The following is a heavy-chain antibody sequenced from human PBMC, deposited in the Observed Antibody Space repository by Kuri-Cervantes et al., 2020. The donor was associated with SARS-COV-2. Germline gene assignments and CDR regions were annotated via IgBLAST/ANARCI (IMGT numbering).Heavy chain of an antibody. Sequence: SETLSLTCTVSGVSIISSTYYWGWIRQPPGKGLEWIGSIYYSGSTYYNPSLKSRVTISVDTSKNQFSLKLSSVTAADTAVYYCARQMMSSITTFGVVITRNWFDPWGQGTRVTVSS. J-gene: IGHJ5*02. D-gene: IGHD3-3*01. CDR2: IYYSGST. V-gene: IGHV4-39*01. CDR1: GVSIISSTYY. CDR3: ARQMMSSITTFGVVITRNWFDP.